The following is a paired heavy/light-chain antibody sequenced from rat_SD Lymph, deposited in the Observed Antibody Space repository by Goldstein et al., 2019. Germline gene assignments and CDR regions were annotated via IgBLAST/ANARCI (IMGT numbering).Heavy chain of an antibody. CDR2: ISSSSSYI. V-gene: IGHV5-34*01. J-gene: IGHJ3*01. CDR3: ARPFNYGSYNWFAY. Sequence: EVQLVESGGGLVQPGRSLKLSCLASGFTFSNYGMNWIRQAPGKGLEWVASISSSSSYIYYADTVKGRFTISRDNAKNTLYLQMTSLRSEDTALYYCARPFNYGSYNWFAYWGQGTLVTVSS. D-gene: IGHD1-3*01. CDR1: GFTFSNYG.
Light chain of an antibody. J-gene: IGKJ5*01. Sequence: NIVLTQSPASLAVILGQKATISCTASESVNKFGINLMHWYQQKPGQLPKILIYNEFSRAPGIPARFSGDEAELNFTLTIEPVEADDVATYYCQQGLTFPLTFGSGTKLEIK. CDR3: QQGLTFPLT. CDR1: ESVNKFGINL. V-gene: IGKV3S17*01. CDR2: NEF.